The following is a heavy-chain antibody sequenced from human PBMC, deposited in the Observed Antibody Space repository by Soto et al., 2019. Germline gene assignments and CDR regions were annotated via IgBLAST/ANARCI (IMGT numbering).Heavy chain of an antibody. Sequence: EVQLVESGGGLVQPGGSLRLSCAGSGFTFSDYYIDWVRQAPGKGLVWVGRSRDKGNSYSTDYAASVKGRFTVSRDASKTSLYLQMNSLKTEDTALYYCTRSIPGTTSSDYWGQATLVTVSS. CDR2: SRDKGNSYST. CDR3: TRSIPGTTSSDY. D-gene: IGHD1-7*01. CDR1: GFTFSDYY. J-gene: IGHJ4*02. V-gene: IGHV3-72*01.